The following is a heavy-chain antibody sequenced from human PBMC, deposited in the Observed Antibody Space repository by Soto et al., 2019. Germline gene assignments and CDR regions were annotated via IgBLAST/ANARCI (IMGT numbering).Heavy chain of an antibody. J-gene: IGHJ3*02. CDR3: ARGGRGYTKVDTVDI. CDR1: DSTFRSYS. V-gene: IGHV3-21*01. D-gene: IGHD2-2*02. CDR2: ISSGSSVI. Sequence: EVQLVESGGGLVKPGESLRLSCVASDSTFRSYSMNWVRQAPGRWLEWVSIISSGSSVIFYADSMKGRFTISRDNGTNALSLQMNSLSAEDTAVYCFARGGRGYTKVDTVDIRGQGTMVTVSS.